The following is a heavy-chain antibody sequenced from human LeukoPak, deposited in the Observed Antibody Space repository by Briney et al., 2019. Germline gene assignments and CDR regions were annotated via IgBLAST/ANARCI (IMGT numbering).Heavy chain of an antibody. D-gene: IGHD6-13*01. CDR1: GGSFSGYY. CDR3: ARGAKEYSSSCYLPIGSWFDP. CDR2: INHSGST. Sequence: SETLSLTCAVYGGSFSGYYWSWIRQPPGKGLEWIGEINHSGSTNYNPSLKSRVTISVDTSKNQFSLKLSSVTAADTAVYYCARGAKEYSSSCYLPIGSWFDPWGQGTLVTVSS. J-gene: IGHJ5*02. V-gene: IGHV4-34*01.